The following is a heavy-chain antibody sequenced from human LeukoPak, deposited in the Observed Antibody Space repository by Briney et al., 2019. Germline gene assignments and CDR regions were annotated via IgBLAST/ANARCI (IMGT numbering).Heavy chain of an antibody. CDR3: ARGERYCGGDCYSEVVY. CDR1: GFTFSDYY. V-gene: IGHV3-11*06. D-gene: IGHD2-21*02. Sequence: GGSLRLSCAASGFTFSDYYMSWIRQAPGKGLEWVSYISSSSSYTNYADSVKGRFTISSDNAKNSLYLQMNSLRAEDTAVYYCARGERYCGGDCYSEVVYWGQGTLVTVSS. J-gene: IGHJ4*02. CDR2: ISSSSSYT.